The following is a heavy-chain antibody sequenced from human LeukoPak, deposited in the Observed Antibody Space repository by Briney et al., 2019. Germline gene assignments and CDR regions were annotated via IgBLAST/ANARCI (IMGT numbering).Heavy chain of an antibody. CDR2: IYTSGST. D-gene: IGHD1-14*01. CDR1: GGSISGYY. J-gene: IGHJ4*02. Sequence: SETLSLTCTVSGGSISGYYWRWLRQPAGKGLEWIGRIYTSGSTNYNPSLKSRVTMSVDTSKNQFSLNLSSVTAADTAVYYCARVSPRNGSADYWGQGPLVTVSS. CDR3: ARVSPRNGSADY. V-gene: IGHV4-4*07.